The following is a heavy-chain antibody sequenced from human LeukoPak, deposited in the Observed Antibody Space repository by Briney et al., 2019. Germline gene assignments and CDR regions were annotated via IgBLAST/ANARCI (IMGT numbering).Heavy chain of an antibody. CDR1: GGSISSSNW. D-gene: IGHD5-12*01. CDR2: IYHSGST. Sequence: SETLSLTCAVSGGSISSSNWWSWVRQPPGKGLEWIGEIYHSGSTNYNPSLKSRVTISVDKSKNQFSLKLSSVTAADTAVYYCARADPSGYYQPFDYWGQGTLVTVSS. J-gene: IGHJ4*02. CDR3: ARADPSGYYQPFDY. V-gene: IGHV4-4*02.